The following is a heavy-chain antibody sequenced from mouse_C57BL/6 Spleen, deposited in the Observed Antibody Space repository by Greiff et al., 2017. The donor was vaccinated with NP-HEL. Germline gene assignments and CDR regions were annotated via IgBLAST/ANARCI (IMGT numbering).Heavy chain of an antibody. V-gene: IGHV1-55*01. J-gene: IGHJ1*03. CDR2: IYPGSGST. CDR3: ARSIYYYGSSYGYFDV. Sequence: QVQLQQPGAELVKPGASVKMSCKASVYTFTSYWITWVKQRPGQGLEWIGDIYPGSGSTNYNEKFKSKATLTVDTSSSTAYMQLSSLTSEDSAVYYCARSIYYYGSSYGYFDVWGTGTTVTVSS. CDR1: VYTFTSYW. D-gene: IGHD1-1*01.